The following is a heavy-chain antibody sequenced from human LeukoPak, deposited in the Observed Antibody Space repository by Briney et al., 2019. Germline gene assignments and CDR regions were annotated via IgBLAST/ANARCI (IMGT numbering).Heavy chain of an antibody. CDR1: GFIFRNYW. J-gene: IGHJ4*02. CDR3: AKDFAGDRDY. D-gene: IGHD4-17*01. Sequence: GGSLRLSCAASGFIFRNYWMHWVRQAPGKGLVWVARINPNGITTTYTDSVKGRFTISRDNAKNALYLQMNSLRAEDTAVYYCAKDFAGDRDYWGQGTLVTVSS. CDR2: INPNGITT. V-gene: IGHV3-74*01.